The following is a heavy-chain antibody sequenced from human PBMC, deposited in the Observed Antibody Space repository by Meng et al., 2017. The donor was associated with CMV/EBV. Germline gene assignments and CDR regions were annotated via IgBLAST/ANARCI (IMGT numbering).Heavy chain of an antibody. J-gene: IGHJ4*02. CDR1: GSTFTSYY. CDR2: INPSGGST. D-gene: IGHD6-19*01. CDR3: ARDARYSSGKNPADY. V-gene: IGHV1-46*01. Sequence: SGSTFTSYYMHWVRQAPGQGLEWMGIINPSGGSTSYAQKFQGRVTMTRDTSTSTVYMELSSLRSEDTAVYYCARDARYSSGKNPADYWGQGTLVTVSS.